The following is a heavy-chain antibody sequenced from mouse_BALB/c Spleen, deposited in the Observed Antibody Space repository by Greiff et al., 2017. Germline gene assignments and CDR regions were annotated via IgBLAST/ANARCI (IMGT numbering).Heavy chain of an antibody. CDR3: ARDNYRYDGGYYAMDY. CDR2: ISTYYGDA. Sequence: QVQLKQSGAELVRPGVSVKISCKGSGYTFTDYAMHWVKQSHAKSLEWIGVISTYYGDASYNQKFKGKATMTVDKSSSTAYMELARLTSEDSAIYYCARDNYRYDGGYYAMDYWGQGTSVTVSS. CDR1: GYTFTDYA. V-gene: IGHV1S137*01. D-gene: IGHD2-14*01. J-gene: IGHJ4*01.